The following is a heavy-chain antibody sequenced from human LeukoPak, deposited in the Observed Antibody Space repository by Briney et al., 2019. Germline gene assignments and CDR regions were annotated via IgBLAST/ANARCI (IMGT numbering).Heavy chain of an antibody. CDR3: AKLAYYYDSSGFYRYY. J-gene: IGHJ4*02. CDR1: GFNFSSYG. V-gene: IGHV3-30*18. Sequence: SGGSVRLSCAVSGFNFSSYGMDWVRQAPGKGLEWVAGMSYDAINKFYADSVKGRFTISRDNSKNTLYLQMNTLRAEDTAVYYCAKLAYYYDSSGFYRYYWGQGTLVTVSS. D-gene: IGHD3-22*01. CDR2: MSYDAINK.